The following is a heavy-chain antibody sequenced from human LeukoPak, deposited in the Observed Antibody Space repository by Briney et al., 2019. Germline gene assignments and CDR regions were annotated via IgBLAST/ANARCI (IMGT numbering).Heavy chain of an antibody. CDR2: ISAYNGNT. CDR3: ARVPITIFGVGPGDY. V-gene: IGHV1-18*01. CDR1: GYTFTSYG. D-gene: IGHD3-3*01. J-gene: IGHJ4*02. Sequence: ASVKVCCKASGYTFTSYGISWVRQAPGQGLEWMGWISAYNGNTNYAQKLQGRVTMTTDTSTSTAYMELRSLRSDDTAVYYCARVPITIFGVGPGDYWGQGTLVTVSS.